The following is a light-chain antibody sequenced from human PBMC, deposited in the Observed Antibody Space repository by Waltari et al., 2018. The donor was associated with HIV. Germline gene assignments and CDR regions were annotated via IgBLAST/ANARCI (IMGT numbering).Light chain of an antibody. V-gene: IGKV1-9*01. CDR1: QGIRNS. J-gene: IGKJ3*01. CDR2: DAS. Sequence: DILLTQSPPFLSASVGDRVTISCRASQGIRNSLAWFQQQPGRAPKLLIFDASTLQSGVPSRFRGSGSGTQFTLTINSLQPEDFAVYYCQQHNTYPLTFGPGT. CDR3: QQHNTYPLT.